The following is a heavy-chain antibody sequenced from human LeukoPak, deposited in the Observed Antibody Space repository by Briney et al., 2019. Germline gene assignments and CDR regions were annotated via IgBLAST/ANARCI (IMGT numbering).Heavy chain of an antibody. J-gene: IGHJ5*02. CDR1: GFTFSSYD. V-gene: IGHV3-13*01. CDR2: IGTAGDT. CDR3: ARGSGGINWFDP. Sequence: PGGSLRVSCAASGFTFSSYDMLWVRQDTGKGLEWVSAIGTAGDTYYPGSVKGRFTISRENAKNSLYLQMNSLRAGDTAVYYCARGSGGINWFDPWGQGTLVTVSS. D-gene: IGHD2-15*01.